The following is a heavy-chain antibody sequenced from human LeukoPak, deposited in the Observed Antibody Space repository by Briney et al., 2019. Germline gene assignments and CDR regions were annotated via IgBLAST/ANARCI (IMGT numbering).Heavy chain of an antibody. CDR3: ARGVPGTYYYYYMDD. J-gene: IGHJ6*03. V-gene: IGHV1-46*01. CDR1: GYTFTSYY. Sequence: ASVKASCKASGYTFTSYYMHWVRQAPGQGLEWMGIINPSGGSTSYAQKFQGRVTMTRDMSTSTVYMELSSLRSEDTAVYYCARGVPGTYYYYYMDDWGKGTTVTVSS. CDR2: INPSGGST. D-gene: IGHD2-2*01.